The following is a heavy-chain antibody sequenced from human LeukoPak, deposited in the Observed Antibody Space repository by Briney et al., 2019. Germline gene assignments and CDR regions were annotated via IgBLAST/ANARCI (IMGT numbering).Heavy chain of an antibody. CDR2: ISGSGGGT. J-gene: IGHJ4*02. CDR3: AKDLGRYRNNFFDY. D-gene: IGHD1-26*01. Sequence: GGSLRLSCAASGFTFSSIAMSWVRQAPDKGLEWVSTISGSGGGTYYADSVKGRFTISRDDSKNTLYLQMNSLRADDTAVYYCAKDLGRYRNNFFDYWGKGNLVTVSS. V-gene: IGHV3-23*01. CDR1: GFTFSSIA.